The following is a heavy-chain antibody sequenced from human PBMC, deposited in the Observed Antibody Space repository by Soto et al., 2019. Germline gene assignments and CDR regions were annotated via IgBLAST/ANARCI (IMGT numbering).Heavy chain of an antibody. J-gene: IGHJ4*02. Sequence: QVQLQESGPGLVKPSQTLSLTCTVSGGSISSGGYYWSWIRQHPGKGLEWIGYIYFNGSTYYSPSLKSRVTISVDTSKNQFSLKLTSVTAADTAVYYCARVEPYYGSGRYYFDYWGQGTLVTVSS. CDR1: GGSISSGGYY. D-gene: IGHD3-10*01. CDR3: ARVEPYYGSGRYYFDY. CDR2: IYFNGST. V-gene: IGHV4-31*03.